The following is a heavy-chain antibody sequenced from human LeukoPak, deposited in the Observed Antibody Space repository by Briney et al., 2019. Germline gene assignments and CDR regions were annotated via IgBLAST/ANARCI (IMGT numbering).Heavy chain of an antibody. J-gene: IGHJ4*02. D-gene: IGHD3-22*01. Sequence: GGSLRLSCAASGLTFNNYAMHWVRQAPGKGLEWVAVISYDGSNKYYADSVKGRFTISRGNSKNTLYLQMNSLRAEDTAVYYCARDKAYKIVVADVDYWGQGTLVTVSS. V-gene: IGHV3-30-3*01. CDR3: ARDKAYKIVVADVDY. CDR2: ISYDGSNK. CDR1: GLTFNNYA.